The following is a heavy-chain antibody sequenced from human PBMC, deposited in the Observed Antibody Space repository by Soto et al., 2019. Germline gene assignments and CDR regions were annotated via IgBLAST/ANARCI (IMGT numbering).Heavy chain of an antibody. CDR2: INPNSGGT. CDR1: GYTFTGYY. Sequence: ASVKVSCKASGYTFTGYYMHWVRQAPGQGLEWMEWINPNSGGTNYAQKFQGWVTMTRDTSISTAYMELSRLRSDDTAVYYCARDRRGFGGTAEFDYWGQGTLVTVSS. V-gene: IGHV1-2*04. J-gene: IGHJ4*02. D-gene: IGHD3-16*01. CDR3: ARDRRGFGGTAEFDY.